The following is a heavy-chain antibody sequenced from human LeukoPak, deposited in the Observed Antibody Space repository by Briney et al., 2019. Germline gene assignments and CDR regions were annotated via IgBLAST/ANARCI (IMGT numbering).Heavy chain of an antibody. J-gene: IGHJ3*02. CDR3: ARSSGWYFGAFDI. CDR1: GGSFSGYY. D-gene: IGHD6-19*01. CDR2: INHSGST. Sequence: SETLSLTCAVYGGSFSGYYWSWIRQPPGKGLEWIGEINHSGSTNYNPSLKSRVTMSVDTSKNQFSLKLSSVTAADTAVYYCARSSGWYFGAFDIWGQGTMVTVSS. V-gene: IGHV4-34*01.